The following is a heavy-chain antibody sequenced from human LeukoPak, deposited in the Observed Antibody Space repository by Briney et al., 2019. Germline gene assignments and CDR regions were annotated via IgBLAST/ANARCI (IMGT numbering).Heavy chain of an antibody. J-gene: IGHJ6*02. V-gene: IGHV3-9*01. CDR3: AKGVSIYYGSRSYYYYGMDV. D-gene: IGHD3-10*01. CDR1: GFTFCDYA. CDR2: ISWNSGSI. Sequence: GGSPRLSCAAPGFTFCDYAMHRVRHAPGEGLGWGSGISWNSGSIGYADSVKGRFTISRDNAKNSLYLQMNSLRAEDTALYYCAKGVSIYYGSRSYYYYGMDVWGQGTTVTVSS.